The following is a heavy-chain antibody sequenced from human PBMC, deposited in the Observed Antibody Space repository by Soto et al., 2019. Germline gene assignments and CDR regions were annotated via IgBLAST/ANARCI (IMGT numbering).Heavy chain of an antibody. CDR2: IYYSGST. J-gene: IGHJ6*03. CDR1: GGSFSSYY. CDR3: AGRDCSGTNCYYLDYYYMDV. D-gene: IGHD2-2*01. V-gene: IGHV4-59*08. Sequence: QVQLQESGPGLVRPSETLSLTCTVSGGSFSSYYWTWIRQSPGKGLEWIGYIYYSGSTDYNPSLRGRLAISIDTSKNQFSLRLNSMTAADTAVYYCAGRDCSGTNCYYLDYYYMDVWGKGTTATVSS.